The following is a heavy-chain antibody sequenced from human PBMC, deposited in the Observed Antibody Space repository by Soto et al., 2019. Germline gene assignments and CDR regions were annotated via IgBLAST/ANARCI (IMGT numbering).Heavy chain of an antibody. CDR3: TTSENDKFVDF. Sequence: GGSLRLSCAASGFSFNGSAMHWVRQASGKGLEWVGRIRSRANSYATTYAASVKGRFTISRDDSENTASLHMNILKTEDTAVYYCTTSENDKFVDFWGQGILVTVSS. V-gene: IGHV3-73*01. D-gene: IGHD1-1*01. CDR1: GFSFNGSA. CDR2: IRSRANSYAT. J-gene: IGHJ4*02.